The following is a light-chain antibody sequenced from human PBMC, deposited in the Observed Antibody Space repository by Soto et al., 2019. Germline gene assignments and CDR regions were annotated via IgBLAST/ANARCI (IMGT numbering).Light chain of an antibody. Sequence: QSALSQSPSASGSTGQSVSICCTGTSSDVGRYNFVSWYQQHPGKAPKLMIFEVTKRPSRLPDRFSGSKSGNTPSLTVSGLQAEGKAEYYCSSLAAEYNEGYRFGAGTKVTVL. CDR3: SSLAAEYNEGYR. CDR2: EVT. J-gene: IGLJ1*01. V-gene: IGLV2-8*01. CDR1: SSDVGRYNF.